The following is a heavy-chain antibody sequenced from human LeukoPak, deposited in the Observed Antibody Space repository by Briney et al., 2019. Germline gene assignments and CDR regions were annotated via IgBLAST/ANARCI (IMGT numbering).Heavy chain of an antibody. V-gene: IGHV4-59*01. D-gene: IGHD3-22*01. CDR3: ARNYDSSGYTTFAY. Sequence: KPSETLSLTCTVSGGSISGYYWSWIRQSPGEGLEWIGHIYYSGSTNYNPSLKSRVTISVDTSRNQFSLKLTSVTAADTAVYYCARNYDSSGYTTFAYWGQGTLVTVSS. CDR1: GGSISGYY. J-gene: IGHJ4*02. CDR2: IYYSGST.